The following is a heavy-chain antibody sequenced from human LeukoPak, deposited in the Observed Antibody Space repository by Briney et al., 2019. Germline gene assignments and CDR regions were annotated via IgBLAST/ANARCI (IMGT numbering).Heavy chain of an antibody. J-gene: IGHJ4*01. CDR1: GFTFGKHA. V-gene: IGHV3-23*01. Sequence: GGSLRLSCEGSGFTFGKHAMSWVRQAPGKGLDWVSAINAGGGETYYGDSVKGRFTISRDNSKNTLFLQMNSLRVEDTAVYYCAKGHNYGHIWGPGTLVTVSS. D-gene: IGHD5-24*01. CDR3: AKGHNYGHI. CDR2: INAGGGET.